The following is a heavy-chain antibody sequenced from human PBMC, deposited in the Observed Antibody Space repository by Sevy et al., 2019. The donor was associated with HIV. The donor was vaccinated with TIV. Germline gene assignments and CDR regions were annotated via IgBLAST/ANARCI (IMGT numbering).Heavy chain of an antibody. CDR3: AKGKQQLAHYFHN. D-gene: IGHD6-13*01. Sequence: GGSLRLSCAASGFTFSSYAMSWVRQAPGKGLEWVSAISGIGGSTYYADSGKGRFTISGDNSKNTLYLQMNSLRAEDTAVYYCAKGKQQLAHYFHNWGQGTLVTVSS. CDR2: ISGIGGST. V-gene: IGHV3-23*01. CDR1: GFTFSSYA. J-gene: IGHJ4*02.